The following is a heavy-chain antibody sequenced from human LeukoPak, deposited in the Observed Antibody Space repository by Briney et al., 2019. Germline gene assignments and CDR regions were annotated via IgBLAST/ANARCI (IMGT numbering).Heavy chain of an antibody. J-gene: IGHJ4*02. CDR1: GGSFSGYY. V-gene: IGHV4-34*01. Sequence: PSETLSLTCAVSGGSFSGYYWSWIRQPPGKGLEWVGEINHSGSTNYNPSLKSRVTISVDTSKNQFSLKLSSVTAADTAVYYCASPKPYWGRRAYYFDYWGQGTLVTVSS. CDR3: ASPKPYWGRRAYYFDY. CDR2: INHSGST. D-gene: IGHD7-27*01.